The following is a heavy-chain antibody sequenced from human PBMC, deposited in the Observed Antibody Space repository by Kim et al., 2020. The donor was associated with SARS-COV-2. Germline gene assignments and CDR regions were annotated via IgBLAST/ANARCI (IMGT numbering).Heavy chain of an antibody. Sequence: SQKFQDRVTITRDTSASTAYMELRSLRSEDTAVYYCARDWCSSTSCYFNYWGKGTLVTVSS. V-gene: IGHV1-3*01. J-gene: IGHJ4*02. D-gene: IGHD2-2*01. CDR3: ARDWCSSTSCYFNY.